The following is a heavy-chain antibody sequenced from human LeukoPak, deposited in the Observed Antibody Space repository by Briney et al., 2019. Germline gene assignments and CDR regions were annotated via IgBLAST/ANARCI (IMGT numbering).Heavy chain of an antibody. D-gene: IGHD5-12*01. CDR3: ARGRRRGYSGYDYPNPFDY. V-gene: IGHV4-39*07. Sequence: SETLSLTCSVSGGSISDSSYYWGWIRHSPGKGLEWIASIYYSGSTYYNPSLKSRVTISVDTSKYQFSLKLSSVTAADTAVYYCARGRRRGYSGYDYPNPFDYWGQGTLVTVSS. CDR2: IYYSGST. CDR1: GGSISDSSYY. J-gene: IGHJ4*02.